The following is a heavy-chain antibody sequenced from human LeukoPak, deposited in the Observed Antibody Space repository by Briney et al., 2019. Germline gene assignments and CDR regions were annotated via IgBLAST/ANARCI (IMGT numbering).Heavy chain of an antibody. CDR3: ARGHDYYYSGRQSWFDP. Sequence: SETLSLTCTISGGSISSYYWSWIRQPPEKGLEWIGYIHSIGGTNYNPSLKSRVTISVDTSKNQFSLKLSSVTAADTAFYYCARGHDYYYSGRQSWFDPWGQGTLVTVSS. CDR1: GGSISSYY. V-gene: IGHV4-59*01. CDR2: IHSIGGT. J-gene: IGHJ5*02. D-gene: IGHD3-10*01.